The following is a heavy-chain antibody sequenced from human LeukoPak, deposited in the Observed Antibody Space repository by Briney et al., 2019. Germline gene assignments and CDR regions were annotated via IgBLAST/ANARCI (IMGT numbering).Heavy chain of an antibody. J-gene: IGHJ3*02. D-gene: IGHD2-2*01. CDR1: GFTFSSCS. CDR3: ARDLFGVVVPAAIAGIYAFDI. Sequence: GGSLRLSCAASGFTFSSCSMNCVREAPGKGLEWVSYISSISSTIYYADSVKGRFTISRDNAKNSLYLQMNSLRAEDTAVYYCARDLFGVVVPAAIAGIYAFDIWGQGTMVTVSS. CDR2: ISSISSTI. V-gene: IGHV3-48*01.